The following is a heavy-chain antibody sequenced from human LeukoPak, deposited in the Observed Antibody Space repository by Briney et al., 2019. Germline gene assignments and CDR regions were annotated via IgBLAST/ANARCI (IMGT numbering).Heavy chain of an antibody. CDR3: ARVRLGFDP. CDR2: IYYSGST. J-gene: IGHJ5*02. D-gene: IGHD6-25*01. CDR1: GGSISGLY. V-gene: IGHV4-59*01. Sequence: PSETLSLTCTVSGGSISGLYWSWIRQPPGKGLEWIGYIYYSGSTNYNPSLKSRVTISVDTSKNQFSLKLSSVTAADTAVYYCARVRLGFDPWGQGTLVTVSS.